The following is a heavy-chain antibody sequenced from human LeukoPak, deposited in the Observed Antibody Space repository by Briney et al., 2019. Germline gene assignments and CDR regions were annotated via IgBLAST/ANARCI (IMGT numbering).Heavy chain of an antibody. V-gene: IGHV1-2*06. CDR2: INPNSGGT. Sequence: GASVKVSCKASGYTFTGYYMHWVRQAPGQGLEWMGRINPNSGGTNYAQKFQGRVTMTRDTSISTAYMELSRLRSDDTAVYYCARDPTRSRGYNWFDPWGQGTLVTVSS. CDR1: GYTFTGYY. D-gene: IGHD1-26*01. J-gene: IGHJ5*02. CDR3: ARDPTRSRGYNWFDP.